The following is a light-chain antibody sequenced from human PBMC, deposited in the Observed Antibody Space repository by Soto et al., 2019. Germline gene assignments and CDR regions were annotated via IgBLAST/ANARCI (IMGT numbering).Light chain of an antibody. V-gene: IGKV3-15*01. CDR2: GAS. CDR3: QQYNNWPPYT. Sequence: EIVMTQSPATLSVSPGERATLSCRASQNVSSNLAWYQQKPGQAPRLLIYGASARAAGIPARFSGSGSGTESTLTISSLQSEDFAVYYCQQYNNWPPYTFGQGTKLEIK. CDR1: QNVSSN. J-gene: IGKJ2*01.